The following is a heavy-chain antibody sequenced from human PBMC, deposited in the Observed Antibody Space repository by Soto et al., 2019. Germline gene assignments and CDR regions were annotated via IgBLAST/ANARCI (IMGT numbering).Heavy chain of an antibody. Sequence: EVQLAESGGGLAQPGGSLRLSCAASGFTLSGYAMDWVRQAPGKGLEYVSGISSNGVGTYYANSVQGRFTISRDNSKNTVYLQMGSLRPEDMAVYYGARRARPDGYYMDVWGKGTTVTVS. J-gene: IGHJ6*03. V-gene: IGHV3-64*01. CDR2: ISSNGVGT. CDR3: ARRARPDGYYMDV. CDR1: GFTLSGYA. D-gene: IGHD6-6*01.